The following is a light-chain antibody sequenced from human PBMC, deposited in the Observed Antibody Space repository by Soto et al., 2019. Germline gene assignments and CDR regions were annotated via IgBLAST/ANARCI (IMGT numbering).Light chain of an antibody. V-gene: IGKV3-11*01. CDR2: DAS. J-gene: IGKJ1*01. CDR1: QSVSSY. CDR3: QQHNTWPIT. Sequence: ETVLTQSPATLSLSAVERATLSCRASQSVSSYLAWYQQKPGQAPRLLIYDASNRATGIPARFSGSGSGTDFTLTISSLEPEDFAVYSCQQHNTWPITFGQGTKVDIK.